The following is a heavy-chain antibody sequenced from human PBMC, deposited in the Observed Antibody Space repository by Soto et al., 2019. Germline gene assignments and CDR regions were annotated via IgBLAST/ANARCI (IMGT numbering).Heavy chain of an antibody. Sequence: SETLSLTCAVSGGSISSYYWSWIRQPPGKGLEWIGYIYYSGSTNYNPSLKSRVTISVDTSKNQFSLKLSSVTAADTAVYYCARVKGSNRHNSSSSWYFDYWGQGTLVTVSS. CDR2: IYYSGST. V-gene: IGHV4-59*12. D-gene: IGHD6-13*01. CDR3: ARVKGSNRHNSSSSWYFDY. CDR1: GGSISSYY. J-gene: IGHJ4*02.